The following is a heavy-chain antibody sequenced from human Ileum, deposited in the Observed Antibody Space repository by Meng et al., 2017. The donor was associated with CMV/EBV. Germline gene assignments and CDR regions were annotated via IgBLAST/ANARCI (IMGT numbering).Heavy chain of an antibody. CDR1: SFSGYY. V-gene: IGHV4-34*01. CDR2: INHSGST. J-gene: IGHJ5*02. CDR3: ARGRDAITIFGVVIGNWFDP. Sequence: SFSGYYWSWIRQPPGEGLEWIGEINHSGSTNYNPSLKSRVTISVDTSKNQFSLKLSSVTAADTAVYYCARGRDAITIFGVVIGNWFDPWGQGTLVTVSS. D-gene: IGHD3-3*01.